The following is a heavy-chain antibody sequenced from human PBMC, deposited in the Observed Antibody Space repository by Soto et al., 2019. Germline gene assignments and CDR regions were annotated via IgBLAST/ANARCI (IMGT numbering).Heavy chain of an antibody. Sequence: QVQLVQSGAEVKKPGASVKVSCKASGYTFTSYDINWVRQATGQGLEWMGWMNPNSGKTGYAQKFRGRVPMTRNTSIGTAYMELSSVRSEATAVYYCARERTGTTSMDVWGQGPTVTVSS. CDR1: GYTFTSYD. CDR3: ARERTGTTSMDV. J-gene: IGHJ6*02. CDR2: MNPNSGKT. D-gene: IGHD1-1*01. V-gene: IGHV1-8*01.